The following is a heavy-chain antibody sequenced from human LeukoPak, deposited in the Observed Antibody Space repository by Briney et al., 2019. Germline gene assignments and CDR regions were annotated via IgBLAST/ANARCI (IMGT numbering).Heavy chain of an antibody. CDR2: ISGGAGGA. Sequence: GGSLRLSCAASGFTFSSYAMNWVRQAPGRGLEWVSSISGGAGGAAYADSVKGRFTMSRDNSKNTLYLQMNSLRAEDTAVYYCAKDGGYGSGSYYPDYWGQGTLVTVSS. J-gene: IGHJ4*02. CDR3: AKDGGYGSGSYYPDY. V-gene: IGHV3-23*01. D-gene: IGHD3-10*01. CDR1: GFTFSSYA.